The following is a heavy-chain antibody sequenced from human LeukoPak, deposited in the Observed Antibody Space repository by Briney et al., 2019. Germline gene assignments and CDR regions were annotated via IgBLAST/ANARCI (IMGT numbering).Heavy chain of an antibody. CDR1: GYSISSGYY. CDR3: ARQYPVDFWSGYPYYFDY. J-gene: IGHJ4*02. CDR2: IYHSGST. Sequence: KPSETLSLTCAVSGYSISSGYYWGWIRQPPGKGLEWIGSIYHSGSTYYNPSLKSRVTISVDTSKNQFSLKLSSVTAADTAVYYCARQYPVDFWSGYPYYFDYWGQGTLVTVSS. D-gene: IGHD3-3*01. V-gene: IGHV4-38-2*01.